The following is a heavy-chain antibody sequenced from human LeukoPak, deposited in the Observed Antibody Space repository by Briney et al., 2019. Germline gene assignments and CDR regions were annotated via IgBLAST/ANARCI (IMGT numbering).Heavy chain of an antibody. D-gene: IGHD2-2*01. V-gene: IGHV3-11*04. J-gene: IGHJ1*01. Sequence: PGGSLRLSCAASGFTFSDYYMSWLRQAPGKGLEWVSYISSSGGIIDYADSVRGRFTISRDNAKNSLYLQMNSLRAEDTAVYYCTSPPLGYCSTTSCLQYFEQWGQGTLVTVSS. CDR2: ISSSGGII. CDR1: GFTFSDYY. CDR3: TSPPLGYCSTTSCLQYFEQ.